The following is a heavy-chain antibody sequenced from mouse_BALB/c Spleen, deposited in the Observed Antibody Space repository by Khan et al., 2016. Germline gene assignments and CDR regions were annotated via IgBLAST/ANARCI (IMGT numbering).Heavy chain of an antibody. J-gene: IGHJ3*01. Sequence: VQLQQSGAELVKPGASVKLSCTASGFNIKDTYMHWMIQRPEQGLEWIGRIDPANDNTKYDPKFQGKATITADTSSNTAYLQLSSLTSEDTDVXYCARSYYDSWFVYWGQGTLVTVSA. CDR3: ARSYYDSWFVY. V-gene: IGHV14-3*02. CDR1: GFNIKDTY. D-gene: IGHD2-4*01. CDR2: IDPANDNT.